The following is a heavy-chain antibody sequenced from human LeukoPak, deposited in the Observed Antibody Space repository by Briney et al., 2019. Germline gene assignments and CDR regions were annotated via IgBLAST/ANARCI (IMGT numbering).Heavy chain of an antibody. Sequence: PGGSLRLSCAASGFTFTNYGMHWVRQAPGKGLEWVAVIWYDGAQKYYADSVKGRFTISRDNTKNTLYLQMNSLRVEDTAVYYCARDPSLRVTLDYWGQGTLVTVSS. CDR3: ARDPSLRVTLDY. V-gene: IGHV3-33*01. D-gene: IGHD4-11*01. J-gene: IGHJ4*02. CDR1: GFTFTNYG. CDR2: IWYDGAQK.